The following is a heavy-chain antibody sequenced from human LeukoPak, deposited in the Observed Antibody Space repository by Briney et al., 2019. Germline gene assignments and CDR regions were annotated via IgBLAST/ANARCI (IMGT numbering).Heavy chain of an antibody. CDR1: GYSFTSYW. Sequence: GESLRISCKGSGYSFTSYWISWVRQMPGKGLEWMGIIYPGDSERKYNPSLQGQVTISADKSISTVYLQWSSLKASDTAIYYCARIEGSTFDYWGQGTLVTVSS. V-gene: IGHV5-51*01. CDR3: ARIEGSTFDY. J-gene: IGHJ4*02. CDR2: IYPGDSER.